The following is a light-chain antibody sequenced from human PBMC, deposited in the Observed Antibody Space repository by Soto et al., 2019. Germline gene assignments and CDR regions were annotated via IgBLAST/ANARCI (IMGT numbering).Light chain of an antibody. CDR3: SSYTSHSTLV. V-gene: IGLV2-14*01. CDR1: SDDIGVYNY. J-gene: IGLJ3*02. CDR2: DVD. Sequence: QSALAQPASVSGSPGQSITISCTGTSDDIGVYNYVSWYQHHPGKGPKLIIFDVDNRPSGVSDRFFGSKSGNTASLTISGLQPEDEAHYHCSSYTSHSTLVFGGGT.